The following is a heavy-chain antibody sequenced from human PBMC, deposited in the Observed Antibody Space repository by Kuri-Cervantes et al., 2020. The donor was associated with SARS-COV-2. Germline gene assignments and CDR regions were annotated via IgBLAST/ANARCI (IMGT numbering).Heavy chain of an antibody. J-gene: IGHJ6*03. CDR2: IKQDGSEK. CDR3: AKVRGSSSSRYYYYYMDV. CDR1: GFTFSSYW. V-gene: IGHV3-7*03. D-gene: IGHD6-6*01. Sequence: GESLKISCAASGFTFSSYWMSWVRQAPGKGLEWVANIKQDGSEKYYVDSVKGRFTISRDNSKDTLYLQMNSLRAEDTAVYYCAKVRGSSSSRYYYYYMDVWGKGTTVTGSS.